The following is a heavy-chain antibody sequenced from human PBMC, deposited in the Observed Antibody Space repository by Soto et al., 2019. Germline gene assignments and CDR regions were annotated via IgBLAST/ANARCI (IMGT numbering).Heavy chain of an antibody. D-gene: IGHD3-10*01. CDR1: GFTFSSYA. Sequence: GGSLRLSCAASGFTFSSYAMSWVRQAPGKGLEWVSAISGSGGSTYYADSVKGRFTISRDNSKNTLYLQMNSLRAEDTAVYYCANHRLWFGEFMYYFDYWGQGTLVTVSS. J-gene: IGHJ4*02. V-gene: IGHV3-23*01. CDR3: ANHRLWFGEFMYYFDY. CDR2: ISGSGGST.